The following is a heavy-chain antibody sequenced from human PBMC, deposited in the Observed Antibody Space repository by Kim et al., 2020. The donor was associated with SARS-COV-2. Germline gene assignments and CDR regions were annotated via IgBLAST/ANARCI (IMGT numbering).Heavy chain of an antibody. V-gene: IGHV5-51*01. J-gene: IGHJ3*02. Sequence: GYTPSFQGQVTISADKSISTAYLQWSSLKASDTAMYYCARPSGSDAFDIWGQGTMVTVSS. D-gene: IGHD3-10*01. CDR3: ARPSGSDAFDI.